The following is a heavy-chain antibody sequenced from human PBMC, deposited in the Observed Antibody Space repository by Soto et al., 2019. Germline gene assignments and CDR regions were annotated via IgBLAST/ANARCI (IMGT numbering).Heavy chain of an antibody. CDR1: GGSISNGGYY. CDR3: ARSGYSYGPNPLLY. D-gene: IGHD5-18*01. CDR2: IYYSGST. J-gene: IGHJ4*02. V-gene: IGHV4-31*03. Sequence: QVQLQESGPGLVKPSQTLSLTCTVSGGSISNGGYYWSWIRQHPGKVLEWIGYIYYSGSTYYNPSLKRRVTISVDTSKNQFSLKLSSVTAADTAVYYCARSGYSYGPNPLLYWGQGTLVTVSS.